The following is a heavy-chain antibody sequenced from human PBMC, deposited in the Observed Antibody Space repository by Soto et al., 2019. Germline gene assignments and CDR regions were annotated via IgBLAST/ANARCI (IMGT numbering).Heavy chain of an antibody. CDR2: MNPNSGNT. V-gene: IGHV1-8*01. CDR3: ARAAAAAGTVEY. Sequence: QVQLVQSGAEVKKPGASVKVSCKASGYTFTSYDINWVRQATGQGLEWMGWMNPNSGNTGYAKKYQARVTMTRNTAMSTDYRERSSPSSEDPAVYDCARAAAAAGTVEYWGQGTLVTVPS. J-gene: IGHJ4*02. CDR1: GYTFTSYD. D-gene: IGHD6-13*01.